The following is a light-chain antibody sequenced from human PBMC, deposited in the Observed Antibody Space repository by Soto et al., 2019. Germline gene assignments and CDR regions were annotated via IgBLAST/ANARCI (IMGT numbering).Light chain of an antibody. J-gene: IGKJ1*01. CDR3: QQHGSSKT. V-gene: IGKV3-20*01. CDR2: DAS. Sequence: EIVFTYSSGTLSFSPGERATLSCRASQSVSSYLAWYQQKPGQAPRLLIFDASSRAIGIPARFSGSGSGTDFTLTISRLEPEDFAVYYCQQHGSSKTFGRGTKVDIK. CDR1: QSVSSY.